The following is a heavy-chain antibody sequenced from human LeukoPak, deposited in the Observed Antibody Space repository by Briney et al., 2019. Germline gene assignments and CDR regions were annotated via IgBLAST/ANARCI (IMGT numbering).Heavy chain of an antibody. Sequence: PSETLSLTCAVYGGSFSGYYWSWIRQPPEKGLEWIGEINHSGSTNYNPSLKSRVTISVDTSKNQFSLKLSSVTAADTAVYYCARGRGNSAGYYYGMDVWGQGTTVTVSS. V-gene: IGHV4-34*01. CDR1: GGSFSGYY. CDR2: INHSGST. D-gene: IGHD4-23*01. CDR3: ARGRGNSAGYYYGMDV. J-gene: IGHJ6*02.